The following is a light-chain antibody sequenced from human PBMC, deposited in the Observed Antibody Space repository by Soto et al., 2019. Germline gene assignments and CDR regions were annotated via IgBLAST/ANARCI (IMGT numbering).Light chain of an antibody. CDR2: EVS. CDR1: SSDVGGYNY. CDR3: SSYTSSSTLV. Sequence: QSALTQPASVSGSPGQSITISCTGTSSDVGGYNYVSWYQQHPGKAPKLMIYEVSNRPSGVSNRFSGSKSGNTASLTISGIQAEDEADYYCSSYTSSSTLVFGTGPKVTVL. J-gene: IGLJ1*01. V-gene: IGLV2-14*01.